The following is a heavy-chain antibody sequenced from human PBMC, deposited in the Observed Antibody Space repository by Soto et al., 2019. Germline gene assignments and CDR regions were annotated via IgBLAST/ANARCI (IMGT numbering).Heavy chain of an antibody. V-gene: IGHV3-53*01. J-gene: IGHJ4*02. CDR3: ARENALYYYDSSGNYFEY. CDR1: GFIVSSNY. CDR2: IYSGGST. D-gene: IGHD3-22*01. Sequence: GGSLRLSCAASGFIVSSNYMSWVRQAPGKGLEWVSVIYSGGSTYYADSVKGRFTISRDNSKNTLYLQMNSLRAGDTAVYYCARENALYYYDSSGNYFEYWGQGHQVTVSS.